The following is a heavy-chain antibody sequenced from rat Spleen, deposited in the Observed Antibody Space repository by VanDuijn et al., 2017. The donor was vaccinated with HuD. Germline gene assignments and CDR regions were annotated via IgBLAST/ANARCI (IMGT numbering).Heavy chain of an antibody. Sequence: EVQLVESDGGLVQPGRSLKLSCAASGFTFSNYDMAWIRQAPTKGLEWVANISFDGSSTYYRDSVKGRFTISRDNAKNTLFLQMDSLMSEETATYYCTRASTGSDYWGQGVMVTVSS. CDR2: ISFDGSST. D-gene: IGHD5-1*01. V-gene: IGHV5-29*01. J-gene: IGHJ2*01. CDR3: TRASTGSDY. CDR1: GFTFSNYD.